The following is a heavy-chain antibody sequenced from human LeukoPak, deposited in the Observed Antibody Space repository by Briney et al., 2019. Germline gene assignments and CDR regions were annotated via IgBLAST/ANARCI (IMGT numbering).Heavy chain of an antibody. CDR3: AREEGYSGSTNHFDH. CDR1: GGTFSSYA. V-gene: IGHV1-69*01. CDR2: IIPIFGTA. Sequence: GSSVKVSCKASGGTFSSYAISWVRQAPGQGLEWMGGIIPIFGTANYAQKFQGRVTITADESTSTAYMELSSLRSEDTAVYYCAREEGYSGSTNHFDHWGQGTLVTVSS. J-gene: IGHJ4*02. D-gene: IGHD5-12*01.